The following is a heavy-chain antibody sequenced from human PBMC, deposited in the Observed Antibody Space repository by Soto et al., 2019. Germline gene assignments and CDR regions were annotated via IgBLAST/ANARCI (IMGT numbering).Heavy chain of an antibody. Sequence: PGGSLRLSCAASGFTISGYWMTWVRQAPGKGLEWVANIKQDGSEKDYVDSVKGRFTISRDNAKNSLYLQMNSLRGEDTAVYYCARDPGLWDSNYYDGTSSYYYVMDVWGQGTTVTVSS. CDR3: ARDPGLWDSNYYDGTSSYYYVMDV. CDR1: GFTISGYW. V-gene: IGHV3-7*01. J-gene: IGHJ6*02. CDR2: IKQDGSEK. D-gene: IGHD4-4*01.